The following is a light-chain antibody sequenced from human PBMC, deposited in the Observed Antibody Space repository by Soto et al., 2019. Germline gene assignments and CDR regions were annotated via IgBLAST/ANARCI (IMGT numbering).Light chain of an antibody. V-gene: IGLV1-47*01. Sequence: QSVLTQPPAASVTPGQRVTISCSGSSSNIGRNVVCWYQQPPGTAPKLLIYRNNQRPSWVPDRFSGSKSATSASLAITGLRSEDEADYYCAAWDDSMSGFSVFGTGTKVTVL. J-gene: IGLJ1*01. CDR1: SSNIGRNV. CDR3: AAWDDSMSGFSV. CDR2: RNN.